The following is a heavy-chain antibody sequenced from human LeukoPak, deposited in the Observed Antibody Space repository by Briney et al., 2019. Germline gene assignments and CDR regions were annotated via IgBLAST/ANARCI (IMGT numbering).Heavy chain of an antibody. D-gene: IGHD2-15*01. CDR2: INAGNGNT. CDR1: GYTFTSYA. Sequence: ASVTVSCKASGYTFTSYAMHWVRQAPGQRLEWMGWINAGNGNTKYSQKFQGRVTITRDASASTAYMELSSLRSEDTAVYYCARDRVGYLDYYGMDVWGKGTTVTVSS. V-gene: IGHV1-3*01. CDR3: ARDRVGYLDYYGMDV. J-gene: IGHJ6*04.